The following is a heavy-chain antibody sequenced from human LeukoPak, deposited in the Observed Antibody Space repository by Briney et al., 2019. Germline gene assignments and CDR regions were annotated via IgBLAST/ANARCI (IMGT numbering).Heavy chain of an antibody. CDR3: ASGIVVGGDAFDI. CDR2: ISYDGDNK. J-gene: IGHJ3*02. D-gene: IGHD2-15*01. V-gene: IGHV3-30*04. CDR1: GFTFNMFA. Sequence: GRSLRLSCGASGFTFNMFAIHWVRQAPGKGLEWVAVISYDGDNKYYADSVKGRFTISRDNSKNTLYLQMNSLRAEDTAVYYCASGIVVGGDAFDIWGQGTMVTVSS.